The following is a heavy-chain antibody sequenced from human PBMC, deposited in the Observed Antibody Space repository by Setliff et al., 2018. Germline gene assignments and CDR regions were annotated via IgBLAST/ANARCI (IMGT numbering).Heavy chain of an antibody. Sequence: ASVKVSCKTSGYDFNGHDINWVRQTTGQGLEWIGWMNPNSGSTGFAQKFQGRVTLTRDITIYTAYMELSGLTSEDAAVYYCARGGDYYCLDYWGLGTLVTVSS. V-gene: IGHV1-8*01. CDR2: MNPNSGST. CDR1: GYDFNGHD. D-gene: IGHD3-22*01. J-gene: IGHJ4*02. CDR3: ARGGDYYCLDY.